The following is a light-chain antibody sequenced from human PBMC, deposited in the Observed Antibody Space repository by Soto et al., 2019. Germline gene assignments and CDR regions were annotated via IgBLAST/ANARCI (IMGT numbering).Light chain of an antibody. CDR2: DAS. Sequence: AIQLTQSPSSLSASVGDRVTITCRTSQGINSALAWYQQKPGTAPKLLIYDASSLQTGVPPRFSGSGSGTDFTLTISRLQPEDFATYYCQQFHSYPRTFGPGTKVDVK. CDR3: QQFHSYPRT. V-gene: IGKV1-13*02. J-gene: IGKJ3*01. CDR1: QGINSA.